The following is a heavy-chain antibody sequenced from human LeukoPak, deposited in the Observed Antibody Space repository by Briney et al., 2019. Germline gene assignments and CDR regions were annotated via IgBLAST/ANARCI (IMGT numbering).Heavy chain of an antibody. V-gene: IGHV1-69*01. CDR3: ASWVGGYYYYMDV. J-gene: IGHJ6*03. Sequence: SVKVSCKASGGTFSSYAISWVRQAPGQGLEWMGGIIPIFGTANYAQKFQGRVTITADESTSTAYMELSSLRTEDTAVYYCASWVGGYYYYMDVWGKGTTVTVSS. D-gene: IGHD2-15*01. CDR2: IIPIFGTA. CDR1: GGTFSSYA.